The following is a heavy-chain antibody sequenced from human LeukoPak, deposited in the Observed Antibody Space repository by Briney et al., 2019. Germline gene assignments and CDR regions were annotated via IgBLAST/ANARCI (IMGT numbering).Heavy chain of an antibody. CDR2: IFKSGSA. D-gene: IGHD4-17*01. CDR1: GGSIGDGYW. CDR3: ARNGYYSADY. V-gene: IGHV4-4*02. J-gene: IGHJ4*02. Sequence: SETLSLTCAVSGGSIGDGYWWSWVRQPPGEGLEWIGEIFKSGSANYNPSLKSRVTISMDKSKNQFSLRLSSVSAADTAVYYCARNGYYSADYWGQGTLVTVSS.